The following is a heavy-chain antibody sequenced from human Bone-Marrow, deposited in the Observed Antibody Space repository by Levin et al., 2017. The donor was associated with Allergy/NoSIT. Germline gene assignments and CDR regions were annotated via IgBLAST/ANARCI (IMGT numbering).Heavy chain of an antibody. J-gene: IGHJ3*02. CDR1: GGSISSDDFY. CDR3: ATVLPTAPNDAFHI. D-gene: IGHD1-1*01. CDR2: IYYSGST. V-gene: IGHV4-31*03. Sequence: HSQTLSLTCSVSGGSISSDDFYWSWIRQHPGKGLEWIGYIYYSGSTYYNPSLQSRVTISVDTSKNQLSLKLTSVTAADTAVYFCATVLPTAPNDAFHIWGQGTTVTVSS.